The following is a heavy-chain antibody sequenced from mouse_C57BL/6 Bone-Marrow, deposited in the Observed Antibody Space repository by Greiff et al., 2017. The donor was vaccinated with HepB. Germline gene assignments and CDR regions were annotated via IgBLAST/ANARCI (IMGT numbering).Heavy chain of an antibody. CDR1: GYTFTSYW. J-gene: IGHJ4*01. CDR2: IDPNSGGT. V-gene: IGHV1-72*01. CDR3: ARKSKNYAMDY. D-gene: IGHD2-5*01. Sequence: QVQLQQPGAELVKPGASVKLSCKASGYTFTSYWMHWVKQRPGRGLEWIGRIDPNSGGTKYNEKFKSKATLTVDKPSSTAYMQLSSLTSGDSAVYYCARKSKNYAMDYWGQGTSVTVSS.